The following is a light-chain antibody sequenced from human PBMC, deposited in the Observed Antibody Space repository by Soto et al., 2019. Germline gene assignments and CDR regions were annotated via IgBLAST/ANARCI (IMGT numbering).Light chain of an antibody. Sequence: DIQMTQSPSSVSSSVGARVTITCRASQDISSWLAWYQQKPGKAPKLLIYAASTLQSGVPSRFSGSGSGTDFTLTISCLQSEDFATYYCQQYYSYPWTFGQGTKVDIK. CDR2: AAS. J-gene: IGKJ1*01. CDR1: QDISSW. CDR3: QQYYSYPWT. V-gene: IGKV1-12*01.